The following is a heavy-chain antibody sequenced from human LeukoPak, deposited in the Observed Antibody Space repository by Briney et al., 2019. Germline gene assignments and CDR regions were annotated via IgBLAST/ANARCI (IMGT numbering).Heavy chain of an antibody. D-gene: IGHD6-6*01. CDR1: GGSISGYY. CDR2: INHSGST. J-gene: IGHJ4*02. V-gene: IGHV4-34*01. Sequence: SETLSLTCTVSGGSISGYYWSWIRQPPGKGLEWIGEINHSGSTNYNPSLKSRVTISVDTSKNQFSLKLSSVTAADTAVYYCARGGGGIAARPYDYWGQGTLVTVSS. CDR3: ARGGGGIAARPYDY.